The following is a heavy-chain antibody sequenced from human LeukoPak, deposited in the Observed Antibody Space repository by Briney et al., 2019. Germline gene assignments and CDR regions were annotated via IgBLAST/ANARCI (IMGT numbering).Heavy chain of an antibody. V-gene: IGHV3-48*03. Sequence: GGPLRLSCATSGFTLSSYQMNWVRPAPGKGLEWVSYISSSGSTIHYADSVKGRFTISRDNAKNSLYLPMNSLRAEDTAVYYCTLSGYSSTWSAFDYWGQGTLVTVSS. D-gene: IGHD6-13*01. J-gene: IGHJ4*02. CDR3: TLSGYSSTWSAFDY. CDR1: GFTLSSYQ. CDR2: ISSSGSTI.